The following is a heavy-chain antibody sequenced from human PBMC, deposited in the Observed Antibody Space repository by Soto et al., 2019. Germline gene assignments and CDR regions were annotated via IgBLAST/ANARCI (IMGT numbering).Heavy chain of an antibody. D-gene: IGHD3-22*01. CDR3: ARHNYDSSGYYHYYYGMDV. Sequence: SETLSLTCAVSGDSISRYYCMWIRQPPGKGLESIGYLYYGRSANYNPSLKSRVTLSVDTSTNQCSLTLSSMTAADTAVYYCARHNYDSSGYYHYYYGMDVWGQGTTVTVSS. CDR1: GDSISRYY. V-gene: IGHV4-59*01. CDR2: LYYGRSA. J-gene: IGHJ6*02.